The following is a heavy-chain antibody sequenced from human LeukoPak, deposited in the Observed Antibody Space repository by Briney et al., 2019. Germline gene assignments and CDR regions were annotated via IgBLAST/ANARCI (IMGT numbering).Heavy chain of an antibody. CDR3: AKAEYCTGARCYSAAFAY. V-gene: IGHV3-30*18. CDR1: GFTFSNYG. J-gene: IGHJ4*02. D-gene: IGHD2-8*02. Sequence: QTGRSLILSCAASGFTFSNYGLHWVRQAPGKGLEWLAVISYDGSNKYYAVSVKGRFTISRDNSKNTLYLQMNSLRAEDTAVYYCAKAEYCTGARCYSAAFAYWGQGTLVTVSA. CDR2: ISYDGSNK.